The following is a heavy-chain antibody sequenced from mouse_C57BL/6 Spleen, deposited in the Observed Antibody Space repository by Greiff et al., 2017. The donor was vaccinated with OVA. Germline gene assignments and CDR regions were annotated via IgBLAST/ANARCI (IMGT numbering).Heavy chain of an antibody. J-gene: IGHJ2*01. V-gene: IGHV5-9-1*02. CDR2: ISRGGGYT. CDR1: GFTFSSYA. CDR3: TRVNWDGYYFDY. Sequence: DVKLVESGEGLVKPGGSLKLSCAASGFTFSSYAMSWVRQTPEQRLEWVAYISRGGGYTYYADTVKGRVTISRDNARNTLYLQMSSLKSEDTAMYYCTRVNWDGYYFDYWGQGTTLTVSS. D-gene: IGHD4-1*01.